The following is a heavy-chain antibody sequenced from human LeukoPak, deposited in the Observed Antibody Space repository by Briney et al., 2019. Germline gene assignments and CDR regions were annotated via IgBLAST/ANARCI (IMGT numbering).Heavy chain of an antibody. D-gene: IGHD3-10*01. CDR3: VRDTITMVRGVMGYFDL. CDR1: GGTFSSYA. CDR2: IIPILGIA. Sequence: SVKVSCKASGGTFSSYAISWVRQAPGQGLEWMGRIIPILGIANYAQKFQGRVTITADKSTSTAYMELSSLRSEDTAVYYCVRDTITMVRGVMGYFDLWGRGTLVTVSS. V-gene: IGHV1-69*04. J-gene: IGHJ2*01.